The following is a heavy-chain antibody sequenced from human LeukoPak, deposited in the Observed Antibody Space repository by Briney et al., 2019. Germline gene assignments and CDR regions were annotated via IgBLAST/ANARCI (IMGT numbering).Heavy chain of an antibody. D-gene: IGHD6-13*01. Sequence: SETLSLTCTVSGGSISSYYWSWIRQPPGKGLEWIGYIYYSGSTNYNPSLKSRVTISVDTSKNQFSLKLSSVTAADTPVYYCARSPPSVPAADFVYWGQGTLVTVSS. CDR3: ARSPPSVPAADFVY. CDR1: GGSISSYY. CDR2: IYYSGST. V-gene: IGHV4-59*01. J-gene: IGHJ4*02.